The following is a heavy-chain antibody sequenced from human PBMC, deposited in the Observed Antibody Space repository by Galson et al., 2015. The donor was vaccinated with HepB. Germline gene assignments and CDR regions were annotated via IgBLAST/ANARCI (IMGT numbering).Heavy chain of an antibody. CDR1: GGSIRSSGYY. CDR3: GKHEEGWGSYEGIDY. J-gene: IGHJ4*02. V-gene: IGHV4-39*01. Sequence: SATLSLTCTVSGGSIRSSGYYWGWIRQPPGKGLEWIGHIYYGGSTYYNPSLKSRVTISVDTSKNQFSLRLTSVTAADTAVYFCGKHEEGWGSYEGIDYWGQGTLVTVSS. CDR2: IYYGGST. D-gene: IGHD1-26*01.